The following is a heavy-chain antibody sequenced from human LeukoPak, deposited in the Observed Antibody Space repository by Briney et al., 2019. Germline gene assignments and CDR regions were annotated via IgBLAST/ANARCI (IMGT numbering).Heavy chain of an antibody. CDR3: ARGTGAQAGTTGTTPYYFDY. CDR1: GGSFSGYY. Sequence: KPSETLSLTCAVYGGSFSGYYWSWIRQPPGKGLEWIGEINHSGSTNYNPSLKSRVTISVDTSKNQFSLKLSSVTAADTAVYYCARGTGAQAGTTGTTPYYFDYWGQGTLVTVSS. D-gene: IGHD1-1*01. V-gene: IGHV4-34*01. J-gene: IGHJ4*02. CDR2: INHSGST.